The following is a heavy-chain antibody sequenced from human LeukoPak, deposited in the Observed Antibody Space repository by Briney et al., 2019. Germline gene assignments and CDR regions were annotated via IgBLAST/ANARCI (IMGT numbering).Heavy chain of an antibody. CDR1: GYTLTELS. J-gene: IGHJ4*02. Sequence: ASVTVTCKVSGYTLTELSMHWVRKPPGKGHGRMGVFDLEDGETIYAQKFQGRVTMTEDTSTDTAYMELSSLRSEDTAVYYCATDPTSRFDYWGQGTLVTVSS. CDR2: FDLEDGET. CDR3: ATDPTSRFDY. V-gene: IGHV1-24*01.